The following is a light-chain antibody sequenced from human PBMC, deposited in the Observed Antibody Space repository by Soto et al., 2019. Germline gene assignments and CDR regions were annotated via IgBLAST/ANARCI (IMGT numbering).Light chain of an antibody. J-gene: IGKJ4*01. V-gene: IGKV3-15*01. Sequence: EIVMTQSPATLPVSPGERATLSCRASQSVSSNLAWYQQKPGQAPRLLIYGASTRATDIPDRFSGSGSGTEFTLTISSLQSEDFAVYYCQQYQKWPHTFGGGTGVEI. CDR3: QQYQKWPHT. CDR2: GAS. CDR1: QSVSSN.